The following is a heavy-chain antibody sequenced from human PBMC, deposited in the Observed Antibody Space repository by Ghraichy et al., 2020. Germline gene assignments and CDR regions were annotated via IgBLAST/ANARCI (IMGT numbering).Heavy chain of an antibody. Sequence: ASVKVSCKASGYTFTGYYMHWVRQAPGQGLEWMGWINPNSGGTNYAQKFQGRVTMTRDTSISTAYMELSRLRSDDTAVYYCARYPPPDYYDSSGYYYDYWGQGTLVTVSS. J-gene: IGHJ4*02. CDR3: ARYPPPDYYDSSGYYYDY. D-gene: IGHD3-22*01. CDR1: GYTFTGYY. V-gene: IGHV1-2*02. CDR2: INPNSGGT.